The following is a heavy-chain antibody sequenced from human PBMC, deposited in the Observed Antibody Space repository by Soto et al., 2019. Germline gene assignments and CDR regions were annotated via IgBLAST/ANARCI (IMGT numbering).Heavy chain of an antibody. CDR3: ARTDDYGDSYGMDV. CDR1: GGAFRDYT. CDR2: NIPMLGLT. V-gene: IGHV1-69*02. D-gene: IGHD4-17*01. J-gene: IGHJ6*02. Sequence: QVQLVQSGAEVKKPGSSVKVSCKASGGAFRDYTISWVRQAPGQGLEWMGRNIPMLGLTNYAQKFQGRVTITADKSTITTYMELSSLRSEDTAVYYCARTDDYGDSYGMDVWGQGTTVTVS.